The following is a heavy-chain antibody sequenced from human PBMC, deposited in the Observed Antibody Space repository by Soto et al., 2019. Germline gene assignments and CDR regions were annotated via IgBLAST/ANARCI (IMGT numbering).Heavy chain of an antibody. CDR2: ISWNSGSI. Sequence: GGSLRLSCAASGFTFDDYAMHWVRQAPGKGLEWVSGISWNSGSIGYADSVKGRFTISRDNAKNSLYLQMNSLRAEDTALYYCAKDQYGDYVFDYWGQGTLVTVSS. CDR1: GFTFDDYA. V-gene: IGHV3-9*01. J-gene: IGHJ4*02. CDR3: AKDQYGDYVFDY. D-gene: IGHD4-17*01.